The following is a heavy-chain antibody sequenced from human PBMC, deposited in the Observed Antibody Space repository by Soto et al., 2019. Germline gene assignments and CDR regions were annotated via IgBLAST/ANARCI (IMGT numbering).Heavy chain of an antibody. J-gene: IGHJ5*02. CDR2: IYYSGST. CDR1: GGSISSSSYY. V-gene: IGHV4-39*01. D-gene: IGHD3-22*01. CDR3: ARRPNYDSSGYYPAQDDWFDP. Sequence: SETLSLTCTVSGGSISSSSYYWGWIRQPPGKGLEWIGSIYYSGSTYYNPSLKSRVTISVDTSKNQFSLKLSSVTAADTAVYYCARRPNYDSSGYYPAQDDWFDPWGQGTLVTVSS.